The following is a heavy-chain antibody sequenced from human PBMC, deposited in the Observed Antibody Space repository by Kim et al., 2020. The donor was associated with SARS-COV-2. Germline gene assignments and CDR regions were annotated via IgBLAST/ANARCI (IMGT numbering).Heavy chain of an antibody. J-gene: IGHJ3*02. CDR2: IYYSGRT. CDR3: ARAPGVTIFGVVSSFDI. Sequence: SETLSLTCTVSGGSISSYYWSWIRQPPGKGLEWIGYIYYSGRTNYNPSLKSRATISVDTSKNQFSLKLSSVTAADTAVYYCARAPGVTIFGVVSSFDIWGQGTMVTVSS. V-gene: IGHV4-59*01. D-gene: IGHD3-3*01. CDR1: GGSISSYY.